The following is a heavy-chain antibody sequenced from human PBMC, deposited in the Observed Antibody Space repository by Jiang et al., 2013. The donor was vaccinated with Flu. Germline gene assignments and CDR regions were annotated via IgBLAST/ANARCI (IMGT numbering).Heavy chain of an antibody. CDR2: VTLKIGET. CDR1: YTFTDYF. J-gene: IGHJ4*02. V-gene: IGHV1-2*02. Sequence: YTFTDYFMHWVRQAPGQGLEWMGCVTLKIGETRYAQKFQGRVTMTRDTSINTAYIELNRLTSDDTSVYYCARESPPKALDYWGQGTLVTVSS. CDR3: ARESPPKALDY.